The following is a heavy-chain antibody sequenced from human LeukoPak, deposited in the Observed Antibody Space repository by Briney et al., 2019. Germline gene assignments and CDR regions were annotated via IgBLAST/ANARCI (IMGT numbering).Heavy chain of an antibody. CDR1: GFTFSSYA. J-gene: IGHJ4*02. V-gene: IGHV3-23*01. D-gene: IGHD3-10*01. CDR2: ISGGGIGT. Sequence: PGGSLRLSCAASGFTFSSYAMSWVRQAPGKGLEWVAYISGGGIGTYYADAVKGRFTISRDNSKNTMYVQMNSLRDDDTAVYFCAKGSGSGTHLPSARFDYWGQGTTVTVSS. CDR3: AKGSGSGTHLPSARFDY.